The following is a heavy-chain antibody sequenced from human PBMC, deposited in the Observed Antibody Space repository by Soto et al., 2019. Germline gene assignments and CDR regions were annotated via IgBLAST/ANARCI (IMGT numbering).Heavy chain of an antibody. Sequence: GALRLSCAASGFTFSSYSMNWVRQAPGKGLEWVSYISSSSSTIYYADSVKGRFTISRDNAKNSLYLQMNSLRDEDTAVYYCARESAALNWFDPWGQGTLVTVSS. V-gene: IGHV3-48*02. CDR2: ISSSSSTI. D-gene: IGHD2-2*01. CDR3: ARESAALNWFDP. J-gene: IGHJ5*02. CDR1: GFTFSSYS.